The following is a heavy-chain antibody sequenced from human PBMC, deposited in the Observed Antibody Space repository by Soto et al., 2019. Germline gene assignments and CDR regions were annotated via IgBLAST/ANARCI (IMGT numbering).Heavy chain of an antibody. CDR3: ARIGAAAGREYFRH. Sequence: EVQLVESGGGLVQPGGSLKLSCAASGFTFSSYWMTWVRQAPGKGLEWVANIKQDGSEKYYVDSVKGRFTISRDNAENSLYLQMDSLGVEDTAVYYCARIGAAAGREYFRHWGQGTLVTVSS. J-gene: IGHJ1*01. D-gene: IGHD6-13*01. CDR2: IKQDGSEK. V-gene: IGHV3-7*01. CDR1: GFTFSSYW.